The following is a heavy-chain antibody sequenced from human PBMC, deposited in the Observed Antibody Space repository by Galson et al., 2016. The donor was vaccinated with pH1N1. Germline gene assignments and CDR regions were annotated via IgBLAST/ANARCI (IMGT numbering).Heavy chain of an antibody. D-gene: IGHD4-17*01. CDR2: IYWNDDK. CDR1: GFSLSTNGVG. J-gene: IGHJ5*02. Sequence: PALVKPTQTLTLTCTFSGFSLSTNGVGVGWIRQPPGKALEWLAVIYWNDDKRYSPSLKSRLTITKDTSKNQVVLTMTSMDPVDTATYYCAHNNYGDYANWFDPWGQGTLVTVSS. CDR3: AHNNYGDYANWFDP. V-gene: IGHV2-5*01.